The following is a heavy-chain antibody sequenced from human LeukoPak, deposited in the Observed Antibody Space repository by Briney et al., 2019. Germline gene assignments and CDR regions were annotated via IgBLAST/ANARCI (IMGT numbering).Heavy chain of an antibody. Sequence: PSETLSLTCAVYGGSFSGYYWSWIRQPPGKGLEWIGEINHSGSTNYNPSLKSRVTISVDTSKNQFSLKLNSVTALDTAVYYCARKSCSSTSCYMATWGQGTLVTVSS. CDR3: ARKSCSSTSCYMAT. J-gene: IGHJ5*02. CDR2: INHSGST. D-gene: IGHD2-2*02. CDR1: GGSFSGYY. V-gene: IGHV4-34*01.